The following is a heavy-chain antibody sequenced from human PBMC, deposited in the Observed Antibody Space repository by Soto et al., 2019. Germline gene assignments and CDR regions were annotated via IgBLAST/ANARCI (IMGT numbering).Heavy chain of an antibody. D-gene: IGHD2-8*01. CDR2: ITEGGTT. V-gene: IGHV4-34*01. CDR3: AWGADAMLSPNFDY. CDR1: GDSSSGYF. J-gene: IGHJ4*02. Sequence: SETLSLTCAVHGDSSSGYFWTWIRQPPGKGPEWIAEITEGGTTHYSTSLKSRGTIAVDSPTRQLCLSLSSVTAAGTAIYYCAWGADAMLSPNFDYLNQGSLVTVSS.